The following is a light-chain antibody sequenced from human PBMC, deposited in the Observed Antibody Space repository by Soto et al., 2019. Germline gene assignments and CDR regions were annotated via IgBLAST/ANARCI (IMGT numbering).Light chain of an antibody. CDR2: GTS. CDR1: QSVTNNY. J-gene: IGKJ1*01. CDR3: QQYGSSPPT. V-gene: IGKV3-20*01. Sequence: EIVLTQSPGTLSLSPGERATLSCRASQSVTNNYLAWYQRKPGQPPRLLIYGTSYRSTDIPRRFSGSGSGTDFTLTITRLGPEDFAVYYCQQYGSSPPTLGQGTKVEI.